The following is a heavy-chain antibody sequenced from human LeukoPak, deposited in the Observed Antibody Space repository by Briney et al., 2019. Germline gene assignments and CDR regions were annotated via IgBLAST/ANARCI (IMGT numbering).Heavy chain of an antibody. CDR3: AKDRRTVAPDAFDI. CDR1: GFTFSSYA. CDR2: ISWNSGSI. V-gene: IGHV3-9*01. D-gene: IGHD6-19*01. Sequence: PGGSLRLSCAASGFTFSSYAMHWVRQAPGKGLEWVSGISWNSGSIGYADSVKGRFTISRDNAKNSLYLQMNSLRAEDTALYYCAKDRRTVAPDAFDIWGQGTMVTVSS. J-gene: IGHJ3*02.